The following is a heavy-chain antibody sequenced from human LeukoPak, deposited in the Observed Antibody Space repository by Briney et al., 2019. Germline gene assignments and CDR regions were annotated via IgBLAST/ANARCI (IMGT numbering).Heavy chain of an antibody. J-gene: IGHJ5*02. CDR3: ARGGWSLDP. V-gene: IGHV4-59*13. CDR1: GGSISGSY. CDR2: IYYTGNT. D-gene: IGHD6-19*01. Sequence: PSETPSLTCTVSGGSISGSYWSWVRQPPGKGLGWIGYIYYTGNTNYNPSLESRITMSVDTSKNQFSLRLTSVTAADTAVYYCARGGWSLDPWGQGTLVTVSS.